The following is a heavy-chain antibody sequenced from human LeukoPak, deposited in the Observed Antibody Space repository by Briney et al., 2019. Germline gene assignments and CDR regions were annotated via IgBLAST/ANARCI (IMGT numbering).Heavy chain of an antibody. CDR2: IYHSGST. CDR3: ARRCGSTSCFRY. CDR1: GDSISSSTYY. Sequence: SETLSLTCTVSGDSISSSTYYWGWIRQPPGKGLEWIGNIYHSGSTHYNPSLKSRVTMSVDTSKNQFSLKLSSVTAGDTAVYYCARRCGSTSCFRYWGQGTQVTVAS. D-gene: IGHD2-2*01. J-gene: IGHJ4*02. V-gene: IGHV4-39*01.